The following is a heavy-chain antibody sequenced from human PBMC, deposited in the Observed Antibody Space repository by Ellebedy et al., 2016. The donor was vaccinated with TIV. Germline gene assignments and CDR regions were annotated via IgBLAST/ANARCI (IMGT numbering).Heavy chain of an antibody. Sequence: ASVKVSCKASGYTFTSYGISWVRQAPGQGPEWMGWISAYNGNTKYAQKLQGRVTMTTDTSTSTAYMELRSLRSEDTAVYYCARDPPEGYYDSSGYYQTYYYYGMDVWGQGTTVTVSS. V-gene: IGHV1-18*04. J-gene: IGHJ6*02. CDR1: GYTFTSYG. CDR3: ARDPPEGYYDSSGYYQTYYYYGMDV. CDR2: ISAYNGNT. D-gene: IGHD3-22*01.